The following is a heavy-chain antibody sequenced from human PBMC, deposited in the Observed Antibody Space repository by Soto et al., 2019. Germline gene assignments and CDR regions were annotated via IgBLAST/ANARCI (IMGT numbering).Heavy chain of an antibody. J-gene: IGHJ4*02. D-gene: IGHD3-22*01. Sequence: QVQLVESGGGLVKPGGSLRLSCAASGFTFSDYYMSWIRQAPGKGLEWVSYISSSSSYTNYADSVKGRFTISRDNAKNSLYLQMNSLRAEDTAVYYCASVDSSGYSPTHWGQGTLVTVSS. V-gene: IGHV3-11*05. CDR1: GFTFSDYY. CDR2: ISSSSSYT. CDR3: ASVDSSGYSPTH.